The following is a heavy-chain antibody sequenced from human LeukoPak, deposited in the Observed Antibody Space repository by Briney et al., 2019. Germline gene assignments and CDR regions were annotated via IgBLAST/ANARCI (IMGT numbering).Heavy chain of an antibody. J-gene: IGHJ4*02. Sequence: SGPALVKPTQTLTLTCTFFGVLLSTREMRVSWIRQPPVRALEWLARIEWDDDKFYSTSLKTRLTISHDTSQNQVVLTMTNMDPVDTATYYCARSGELAANFDYWGQGTLVTVSS. V-gene: IGHV2-70*04. D-gene: IGHD3-10*01. CDR3: ARSGELAANFDY. CDR1: GVLLSTREMR. CDR2: IEWDDDK.